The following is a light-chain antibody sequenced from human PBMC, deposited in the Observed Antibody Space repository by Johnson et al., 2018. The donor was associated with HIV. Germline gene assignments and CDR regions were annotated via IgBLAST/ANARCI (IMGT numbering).Light chain of an antibody. Sequence: QSLLTQPPSVSAAPGQKVTISCSGSSSNIGNNYVSWYQQLPGTAPKLLIYDNNKRPSGLPDRFSGSKSGPSATLGITGLQTGDEADYYCETWDNSLIAYVFGTGTKVTVL. CDR1: SSNIGNNY. CDR3: ETWDNSLIAYV. J-gene: IGLJ1*01. V-gene: IGLV1-51*01. CDR2: DNN.